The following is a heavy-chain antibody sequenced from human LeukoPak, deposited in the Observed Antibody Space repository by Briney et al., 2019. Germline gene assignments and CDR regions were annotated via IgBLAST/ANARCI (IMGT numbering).Heavy chain of an antibody. J-gene: IGHJ4*02. D-gene: IGHD3-3*01. CDR1: GFTFGDYW. V-gene: IGHV3-7*03. CDR3: AKGTSIFGVVGFFDY. CDR2: IKQDGSQK. Sequence: GGSLRLSCAASGFTFGDYWMTWVRQAPGKGLEWVGNIKQDGSQKDYVDSVKGRFTISRDTAKNSLYLQMNSLRAEDTALYYCAKGTSIFGVVGFFDYWGQGTLVTVSS.